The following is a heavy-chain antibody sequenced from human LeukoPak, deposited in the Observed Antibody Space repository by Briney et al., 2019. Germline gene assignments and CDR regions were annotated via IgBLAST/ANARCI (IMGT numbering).Heavy chain of an antibody. V-gene: IGHV4-31*03. CDR2: IYYSGST. CDR3: ARTADYYYYGMDV. CDR1: GGSISSGGYY. J-gene: IGHJ6*02. Sequence: SETLSLTCTVSGGSISSGGYYWSWIRQHPGKGLEWIGYIYYSGSTYYNPSLKSRVTISVDTSKNQFSLKLSSVTAADTAVYYCARTADYYYYGMDVWGQGTTVTVSS. D-gene: IGHD2-21*02.